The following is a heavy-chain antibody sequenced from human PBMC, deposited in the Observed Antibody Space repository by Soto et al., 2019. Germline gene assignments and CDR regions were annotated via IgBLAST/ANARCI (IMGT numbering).Heavy chain of an antibody. V-gene: IGHV3-30-3*01. CDR2: ISYDGSNK. D-gene: IGHD6-13*01. Sequence: QVQLVESGGGVVQPGRSLRLSCAASGFTFSSYAMHWVGQAPGKGLEWVAVISYDGSNKYYADSVKGRFTISRDNSKNTLYLQMNSLRAEDTAVYYCARDLRGAAAGTVDYWGQGTLVTVSS. CDR1: GFTFSSYA. J-gene: IGHJ4*02. CDR3: ARDLRGAAAGTVDY.